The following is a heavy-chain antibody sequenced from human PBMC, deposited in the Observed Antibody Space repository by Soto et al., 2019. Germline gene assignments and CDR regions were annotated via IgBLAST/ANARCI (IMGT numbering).Heavy chain of an antibody. CDR1: GFTFSSYG. J-gene: IGHJ4*02. D-gene: IGHD6-13*01. CDR3: ARDITAAGPVDY. V-gene: IGHV3-33*01. CDR2: IWYDGSNK. Sequence: GGSLRLSCAASGFTFSSYGMHWVRQAPGKGLEWLAVIWYDGSNKYYSDSVKGRFTISRDNSKNTLYLQMNSLRAEDTAVYYCARDITAAGPVDYWGQGTLVTVSS.